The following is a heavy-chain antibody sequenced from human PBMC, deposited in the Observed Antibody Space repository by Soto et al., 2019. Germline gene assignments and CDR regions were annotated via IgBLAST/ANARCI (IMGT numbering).Heavy chain of an antibody. J-gene: IGHJ4*02. Sequence: PSETLSLTCAVYGGSFSGYYWSWIRQPPGKGLEWIGEINHSGSTNYNPSLKSRVTISVDTSKNQFSLKLSSVTAADTAVYYCARRNGGYCSSTSCLNCGYSGYDAPLYYFDYWGQGTLVTVSS. D-gene: IGHD2-2*01. CDR2: INHSGST. CDR3: ARRNGGYCSSTSCLNCGYSGYDAPLYYFDY. CDR1: GGSFSGYY. V-gene: IGHV4-34*01.